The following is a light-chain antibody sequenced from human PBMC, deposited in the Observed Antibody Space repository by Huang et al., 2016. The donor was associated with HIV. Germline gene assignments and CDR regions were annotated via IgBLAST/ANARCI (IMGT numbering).Light chain of an antibody. CDR2: DAS. V-gene: IGKV3-11*01. CDR3: QQRSNWPGIT. J-gene: IGKJ3*01. CDR1: QRVSSD. Sequence: EIVLTQSPATLSLSPGERATLSCRASQRVSSDLAWSQQKPGQAPRLLIYDASNRATGSPARFSGSGSVTDFTLTISSLEPEDFAVYYCQQRSNWPGITFGPGTKVDIK.